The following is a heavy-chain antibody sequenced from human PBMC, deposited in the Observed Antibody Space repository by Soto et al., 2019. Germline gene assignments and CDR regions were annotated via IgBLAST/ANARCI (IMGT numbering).Heavy chain of an antibody. CDR3: ARESEDLTSNFDY. J-gene: IGHJ4*02. Sequence: LRLSCAASGFTFTRYSMSWVRQAPGKGLEWVSSISSTTNYIYYGDSMKGRFTISRDNAKNSLYLEMNSLRAEDTAVYYCARESEDLTSNFDYWGQGTLVTVSS. V-gene: IGHV3-21*06. CDR1: GFTFTRYS. CDR2: ISSTTNYI.